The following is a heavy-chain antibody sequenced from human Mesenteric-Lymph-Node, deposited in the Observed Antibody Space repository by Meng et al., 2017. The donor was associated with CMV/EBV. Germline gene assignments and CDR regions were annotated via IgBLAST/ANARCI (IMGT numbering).Heavy chain of an antibody. J-gene: IGHJ4*02. CDR1: GFTFTDYW. CDR3: GRVVGGYYQKYYFDS. Sequence: GESLKISCAASGFTFTDYWMSWVRQAPGKGLEWVASIKQDGREKYYVDSVKGRFTISRDNAQNSVYLQMNSLRAEDTAVYYCGRVVGGYYQKYYFDSWGQGTLVTVSS. V-gene: IGHV3-7*01. CDR2: IKQDGREK. D-gene: IGHD3-22*01.